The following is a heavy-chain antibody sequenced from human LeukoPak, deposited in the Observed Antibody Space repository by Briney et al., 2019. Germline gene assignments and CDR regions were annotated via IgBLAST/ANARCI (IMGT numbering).Heavy chain of an antibody. CDR1: GGTFSSYA. J-gene: IGHJ4*02. V-gene: IGHV1-69*05. CDR3: ARGDYYDSSGYYARY. Sequence: SVKVSCKASGGTFSSYAISWVRQASGQGLEWMGGIIPIFGTANYAQKFQGRVTITTDESTSTAYMELSSLRSEDTAVYYCARGDYYDSSGYYARYWGQGTLVTVSS. D-gene: IGHD3-22*01. CDR2: IIPIFGTA.